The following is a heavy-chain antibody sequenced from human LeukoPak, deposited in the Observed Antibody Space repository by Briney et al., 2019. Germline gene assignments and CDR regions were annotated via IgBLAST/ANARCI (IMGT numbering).Heavy chain of an antibody. CDR1: GGTFSSYA. Sequence: GASVKVSCKASGGTFSSYAISWVRQAPGQGLEWMGGIIPIFGTADYAQKFQGRVTITTDESTSTAYMELSSLRSEDTAVYYCAKAARPKWHYYYMDVWGKGTTVTVSS. D-gene: IGHD6-6*01. J-gene: IGHJ6*03. CDR2: IIPIFGTA. CDR3: AKAARPKWHYYYMDV. V-gene: IGHV1-69*05.